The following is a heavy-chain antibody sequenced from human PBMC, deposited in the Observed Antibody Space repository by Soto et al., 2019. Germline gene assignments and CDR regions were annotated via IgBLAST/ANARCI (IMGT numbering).Heavy chain of an antibody. V-gene: IGHV4-31*03. Sequence: SETLSLTCTVSGGSISSGGYYWSWIRQHPGKGLEWIGYIYYSGSTYYNPSLKSRVTISVDTSKNQFSLKLSSVTAADTAVYYCAVTVRGVTPPPPNWGQGTLVTVSS. CDR3: AVTVRGVTPPPPN. CDR2: IYYSGST. CDR1: GGSISSGGYY. D-gene: IGHD3-10*01. J-gene: IGHJ4*02.